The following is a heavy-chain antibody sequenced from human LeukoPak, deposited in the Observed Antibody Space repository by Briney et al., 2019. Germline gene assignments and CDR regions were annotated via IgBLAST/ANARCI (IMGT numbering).Heavy chain of an antibody. CDR3: AKSVGSGSYYNNDC. V-gene: IGHV3-30-3*02. CDR2: ISYDGSNK. J-gene: IGHJ4*02. CDR1: GFTFSSYA. Sequence: GGSLRLSCAASGFTFSSYAMHWVRQAPGKGLEWVAVISYDGSNKYYADSVKGRFTISRDNSKNTLYLQMNSLRAEDTAVYYRAKSVGSGSYYNNDCWGQGTLVTVSS. D-gene: IGHD3-10*01.